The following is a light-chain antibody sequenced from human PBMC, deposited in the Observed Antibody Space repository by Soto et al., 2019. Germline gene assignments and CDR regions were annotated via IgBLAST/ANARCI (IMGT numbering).Light chain of an antibody. CDR1: QSISSN. CDR3: QQSYSTPPVT. CDR2: AAS. J-gene: IGKJ3*01. Sequence: DIQMTQSPSSLSASVGDRVTITCRASQSISSNLNWYQQKAGKAPKLLIYAASSLQSGVPSRFSGSGSGTDFTLTISSLQPEDFATYYCQQSYSTPPVTFGPGTKVDIK. V-gene: IGKV1-39*01.